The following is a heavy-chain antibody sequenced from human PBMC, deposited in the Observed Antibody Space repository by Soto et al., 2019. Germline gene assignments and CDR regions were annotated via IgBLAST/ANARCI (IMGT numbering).Heavy chain of an antibody. J-gene: IGHJ6*03. V-gene: IGHV4-59*08. CDR3: ARRGKKSFYYYMDV. CDR2: VFSSGST. CDR1: GGSISSYY. Sequence: QVQLRESGPGLVKPSETLSLTCTVSGGSISSYYWTWVRQSPGKGLEWIGYVFSSGSTNYNPSLESRVTISLDTSKNQFSLKVISVTTADTAVYFCARRGKKSFYYYMDVWGKGTTVTVSS.